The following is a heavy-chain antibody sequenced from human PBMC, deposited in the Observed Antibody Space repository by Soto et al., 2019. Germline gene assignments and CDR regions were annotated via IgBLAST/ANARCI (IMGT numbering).Heavy chain of an antibody. CDR3: ARERPGGNWFDP. V-gene: IGHV1-3*01. J-gene: IGHJ5*02. CDR1: GYTCTSYV. Sequence: GASVKVSCKASGYTCTSYVMHWVRQAPGQGLQWMGWINAADGYTKYSQKFQGRVTITRDTSAGTAYMELSSLRSEDTAMYYCARERPGGNWFDPWGQGTLVTVSS. CDR2: INAADGYT. D-gene: IGHD3-16*01.